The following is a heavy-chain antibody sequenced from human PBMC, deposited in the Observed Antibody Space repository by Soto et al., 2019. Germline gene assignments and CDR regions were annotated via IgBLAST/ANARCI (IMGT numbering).Heavy chain of an antibody. Sequence: QVQLVQSGAEVRKPGASVKVSCKASGYTFNNYFMHWVRQAPAQGLEWMGVITPSSGSTTYAQRFQGRLTTTRDTSTCTVYMELRSLRSEDTAVYFCARDLVPIWNYVGLAPGAQHWFDPWGQGTLVTVSS. CDR2: ITPSSGST. CDR1: GYTFNNYF. CDR3: ARDLVPIWNYVGLAPGAQHWFDP. D-gene: IGHD1-7*01. J-gene: IGHJ5*02. V-gene: IGHV1-46*02.